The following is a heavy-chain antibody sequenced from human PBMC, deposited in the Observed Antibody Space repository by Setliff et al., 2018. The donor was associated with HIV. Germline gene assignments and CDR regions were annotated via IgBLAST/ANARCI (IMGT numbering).Heavy chain of an antibody. D-gene: IGHD2-21*02. J-gene: IGHJ3*02. CDR1: GGSISSSSYY. V-gene: IGHV4-39*07. Sequence: SETLSLTCTVSGGSISSSSYYWGWIRQPPGKGLEWIGSIYYSGSTYYNPSLKSRVTISVDTSKNQFSLKLSSVTAADTAVYYCARAEHIVVVTSNVFDIWGQGTMVTVSS. CDR2: IYYSGST. CDR3: ARAEHIVVVTSNVFDI.